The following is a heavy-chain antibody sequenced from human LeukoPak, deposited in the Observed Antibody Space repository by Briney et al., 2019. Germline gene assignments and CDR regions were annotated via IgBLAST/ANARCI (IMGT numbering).Heavy chain of an antibody. D-gene: IGHD1-26*01. CDR2: IGTAADT. V-gene: IGHV3-13*01. J-gene: IGHJ4*02. CDR1: GFTFSIHD. Sequence: GGSLRLACAASGFTFSIHDMHWVRQVTGKGLEWVSVIGTAADTYYPGSVKGRFTISRENAKNSLYLQMNSLRVGDTAVYFCARGDPRSYGGGQYFFDYWGQGTLVTVSS. CDR3: ARGDPRSYGGGQYFFDY.